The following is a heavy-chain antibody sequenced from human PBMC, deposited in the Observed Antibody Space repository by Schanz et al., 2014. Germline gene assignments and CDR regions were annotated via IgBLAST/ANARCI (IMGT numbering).Heavy chain of an antibody. V-gene: IGHV3-33*01. CDR3: ARVHHYDPSGWGYFDY. CDR1: GFSLNTYG. D-gene: IGHD3-22*01. J-gene: IGHJ4*02. CDR2: IWYDGSNK. Sequence: QAQLMESGGGVVQPGTSLILSCSVSGFSLNTYGIHWFRQPAGKGLEWVAFIWYDGSNKYYADSVKGRFTISRDNAKNSLYLQMNSLRAEDTAVYYCARVHHYDPSGWGYFDYWGQGALVTVSS.